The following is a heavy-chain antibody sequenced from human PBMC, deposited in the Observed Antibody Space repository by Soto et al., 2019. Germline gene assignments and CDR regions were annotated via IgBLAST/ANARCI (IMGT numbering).Heavy chain of an antibody. CDR1: GFTFSSYA. V-gene: IGHV3-23*01. Sequence: PGGSLRLSCAASGFTFSSYAMSWVRQAPGKGLEWVSAISGSGGSTYYADSVKGRFTISRDNSKNTLYLQMNSLRAEDTAVYYCAKFPVRRWLEGHFDYWGQGTLVTVSS. J-gene: IGHJ4*02. D-gene: IGHD3-22*01. CDR3: AKFPVRRWLEGHFDY. CDR2: ISGSGGST.